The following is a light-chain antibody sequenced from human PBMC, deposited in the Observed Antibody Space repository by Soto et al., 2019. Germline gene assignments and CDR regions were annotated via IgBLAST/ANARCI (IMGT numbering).Light chain of an antibody. CDR2: VAS. J-gene: IGKJ1*01. CDR3: QQCNAYSST. Sequence: DIQMTQSPSTLSASVGDRVTITCRASQRVGRGLAWYQQKPGKAPTLLIYVASTLQHGVPSRFSGSGSGTEFTLSISSLLPDDFSTYYCQQCNAYSSTFGQGTKVEIK. CDR1: QRVGRG. V-gene: IGKV1-5*01.